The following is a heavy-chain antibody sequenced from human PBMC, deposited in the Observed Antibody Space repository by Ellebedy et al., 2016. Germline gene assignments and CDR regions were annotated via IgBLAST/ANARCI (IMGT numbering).Heavy chain of an antibody. CDR3: TRGRPLVY. D-gene: IGHD2-15*01. Sequence: GGSLRLSCAASGFTISDYTMNWVRQAPGKGLEWLSYITGNSRSINHVDSVKGRFTISTDNAKNSLYLQMNNLRAEDTAVYFCTRGRPLVYWGQGTLVTVTS. CDR2: ITGNSRSI. V-gene: IGHV3-48*04. J-gene: IGHJ4*02. CDR1: GFTISDYT.